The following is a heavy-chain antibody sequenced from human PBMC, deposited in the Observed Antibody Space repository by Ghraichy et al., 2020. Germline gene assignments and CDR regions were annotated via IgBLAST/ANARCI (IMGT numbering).Heavy chain of an antibody. J-gene: IGHJ4*02. CDR2: ISGSGGST. CDR1: GFTFSSYA. V-gene: IGHV3-23*01. D-gene: IGHD6-19*01. Sequence: GESLNISCAASGFTFSSYAMSWVRQAPGKGLEWVSAISGSGGSTYYADSVKGRFTISRDNSKNTLYLQMNSLRADDTAVYYCAKDLIAVAGTPYWGQGTLVTVSS. CDR3: AKDLIAVAGTPY.